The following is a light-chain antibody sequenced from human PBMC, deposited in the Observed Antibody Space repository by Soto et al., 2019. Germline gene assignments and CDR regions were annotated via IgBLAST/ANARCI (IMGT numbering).Light chain of an antibody. V-gene: IGLV2-14*03. J-gene: IGLJ2*01. Sequence: QAASVSGSPGQSISISCTGSNSDVGGYNYVSWYQHNPGKAPKLMIYDVNIRPSGVSNRFSGSKSDNTASLTISGLQAEDEANYYCSSYTSSSPYVLFGGGTKLTVL. CDR3: SSYTSSSPYVL. CDR1: NSDVGGYNY. CDR2: DVN.